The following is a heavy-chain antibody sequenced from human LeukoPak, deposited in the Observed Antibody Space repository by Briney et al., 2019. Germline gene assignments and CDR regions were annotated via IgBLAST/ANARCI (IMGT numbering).Heavy chain of an antibody. CDR1: GFTVSSNY. Sequence: GGSLRLSCAASGFTVSSNYMSWVRQAPGKGLEWVSVIYSGGSTYYADSVKGRFTISRDNSKNTLYLQMNSLRAEDTAVYYCARDRVQIWHYVGTFDVWGQGALVTVSS. J-gene: IGHJ4*02. D-gene: IGHD1-7*01. V-gene: IGHV3-66*01. CDR2: IYSGGST. CDR3: ARDRVQIWHYVGTFDV.